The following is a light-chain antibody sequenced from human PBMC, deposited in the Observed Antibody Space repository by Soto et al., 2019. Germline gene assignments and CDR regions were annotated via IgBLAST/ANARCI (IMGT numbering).Light chain of an antibody. Sequence: DIQMTQSPSILSASVGDRVTITCRASQIIVGWLAWFQQKPGTAPKLLIYKASSLQSGVPSRFSGNGSGTELTFTIDSLQPDDFATYYGQQYNSYSPWTSLKGNKV. J-gene: IGKJ1*01. CDR1: QIIVGW. V-gene: IGKV1-5*03. CDR2: KAS. CDR3: QQYNSYSPWT.